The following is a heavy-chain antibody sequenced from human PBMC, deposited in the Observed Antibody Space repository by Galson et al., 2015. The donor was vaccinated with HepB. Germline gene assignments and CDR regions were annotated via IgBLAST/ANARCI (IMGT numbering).Heavy chain of an antibody. V-gene: IGHV3-11*06. CDR2: ISSSSTYT. D-gene: IGHD4-17*01. CDR3: ARVADADYGDHSHFDY. J-gene: IGHJ4*02. CDR1: GFTFSDYY. Sequence: SLRLSCAASGFTFSDYYMSWIRQAPGKGLEWVSYISSSSTYTNYADSVKGRFTISRDNAKNSLYLQMNNLRAEDTAVYYCARVADADYGDHSHFDYWGQGTLVTVSP.